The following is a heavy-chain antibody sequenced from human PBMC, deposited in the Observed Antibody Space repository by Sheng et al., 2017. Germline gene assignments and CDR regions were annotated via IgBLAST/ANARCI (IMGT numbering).Heavy chain of an antibody. CDR2: ISGYTGNT. J-gene: IGHJ5*02. CDR1: GYSFTSYG. CDR3: ARSSARGVIPNYFDP. D-gene: IGHD3-10*01. V-gene: IGHV1-18*01. Sequence: QVQLVQSGAEVKKPGASVQVSCKASGYSFTSYGINWVRQAPGQGLEWMGWISGYTGNTNYAQKVQGRVTMTTDTSTNTAYMDLRSLTSDDTAVYYCARSSARGVIPNYFDPWGQGTLVTVSS.